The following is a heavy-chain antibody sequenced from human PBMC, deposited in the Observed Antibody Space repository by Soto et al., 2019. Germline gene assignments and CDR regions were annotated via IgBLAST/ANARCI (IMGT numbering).Heavy chain of an antibody. CDR3: ARDLAAGDH. CDR2: INPTSGST. D-gene: IGHD6-13*01. V-gene: IGHV1-46*01. J-gene: IGHJ4*02. Sequence: QVQLVQSGAEVKKPGASVKVSCMASGYTFTNYYIHWVRQAPGQGLEWMGIINPTSGSTNYAQKFQGRVTLTYDTSTTTVYMELSGLRSEDTAVLYCARDLAAGDHWGQGTLVTVSS. CDR1: GYTFTNYY.